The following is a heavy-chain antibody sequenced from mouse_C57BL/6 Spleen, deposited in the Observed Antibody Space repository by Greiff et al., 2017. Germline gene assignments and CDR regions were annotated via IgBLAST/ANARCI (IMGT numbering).Heavy chain of an antibody. CDR1: GFSFNTYA. CDR2: IRSKSNNYAT. Sequence: EVKLQESGGGLVQPKGSLKLSCAASGFSFNTYAMNWVRQAPGKGLEWVARIRSKSNNYATYYAASVKDRFTISRDDSESMLYLQMNNLKTEDTAMYYCVRHLSSSSYAMDYWGQGTSVTVSS. V-gene: IGHV10-1*01. D-gene: IGHD1-1*01. J-gene: IGHJ4*01. CDR3: VRHLSSSSYAMDY.